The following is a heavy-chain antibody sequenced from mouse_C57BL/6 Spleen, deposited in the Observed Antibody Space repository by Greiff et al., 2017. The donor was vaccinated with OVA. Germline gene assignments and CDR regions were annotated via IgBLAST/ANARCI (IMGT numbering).Heavy chain of an antibody. V-gene: IGHV3-6*01. CDR1: GYSITSGYY. CDR2: ISYDGSN. J-gene: IGHJ4*01. Sequence: DVKLVESGPGLVKPSQSLSLTCSVTGYSITSGYYWNWIRQFPGNKLEWMGYISYDGSNNYNPSLKNRISITRDTSKNQFFLKLNSVTTEDTATYYCASLIYDGTMDYWGQGTSVTVSS. CDR3: ASLIYDGTMDY. D-gene: IGHD2-3*01.